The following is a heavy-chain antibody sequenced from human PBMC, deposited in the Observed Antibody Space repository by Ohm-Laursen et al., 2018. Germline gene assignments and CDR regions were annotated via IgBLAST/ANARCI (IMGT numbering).Heavy chain of an antibody. CDR1: GGSLSNYY. D-gene: IGHD5-12*01. Sequence: SDTLSLTCTVSGGSLSNYYWNWVRQPAGKGLEWMGRIYYSGSTNYNPSLKGRVTMSVDTSNNQFSLRLNSVTAADTAVYYCARRAYSGLYYFDYWGQGTLVTVSS. CDR3: ARRAYSGLYYFDY. CDR2: IYYSGST. V-gene: IGHV4-4*07. J-gene: IGHJ4*02.